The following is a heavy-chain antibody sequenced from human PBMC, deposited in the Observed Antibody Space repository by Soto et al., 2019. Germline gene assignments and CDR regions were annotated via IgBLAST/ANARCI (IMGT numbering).Heavy chain of an antibody. Sequence: QVQLVQSGAEVKSPGASVKVSCKASGYTFSNNGINWVRQAPGQGLEWMGWISAYTGNTKYAQSFQGRVTMTTDTSTSTADLELRTLRYDDTAVYYCARKGGEWEPADCWGQGTLFTVSS. D-gene: IGHD1-26*01. CDR1: GYTFSNNG. CDR2: ISAYTGNT. J-gene: IGHJ4*02. CDR3: ARKGGEWEPADC. V-gene: IGHV1-18*01.